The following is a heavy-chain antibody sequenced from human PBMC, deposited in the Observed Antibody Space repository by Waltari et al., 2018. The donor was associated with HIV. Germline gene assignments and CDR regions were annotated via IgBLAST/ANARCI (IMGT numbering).Heavy chain of an antibody. CDR2: TSYSEGT. J-gene: IGHJ4*02. CDR1: GYSLSRGYN. Sequence: QVQLQESGPGLVKPSETLSLICAVAGYSLSRGYNWGWIRQPPGEGLEWIGSTSYSEGTYYNPSLRSRVTISLDTSKNQFSLNLNSVTAADTAVDFCARRRAQGDFDYWGQGTLVTVSS. V-gene: IGHV4-38-2*01. D-gene: IGHD1-26*01. CDR3: ARRRAQGDFDY.